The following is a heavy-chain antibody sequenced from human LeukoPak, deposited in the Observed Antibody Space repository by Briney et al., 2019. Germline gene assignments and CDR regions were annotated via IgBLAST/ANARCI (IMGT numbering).Heavy chain of an antibody. CDR3: ARDRDYYGSGSRYFDY. Sequence: GGSLRLSCAASGFTFSSYSMNWVRQAPGKGLEWVSSISSSSSYIYYADSVKGRFTISRDNAKSSLYLQMNSLRAEDTAVYYCARDRDYYGSGSRYFDYWGQGTLVTVSS. D-gene: IGHD3-10*01. CDR2: ISSSSSYI. J-gene: IGHJ4*02. V-gene: IGHV3-21*01. CDR1: GFTFSSYS.